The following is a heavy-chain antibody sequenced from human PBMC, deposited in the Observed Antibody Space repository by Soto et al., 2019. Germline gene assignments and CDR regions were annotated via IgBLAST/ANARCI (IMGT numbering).Heavy chain of an antibody. CDR3: AKDRHYPRDYFHY. CDR1: GFTFSSYA. J-gene: IGHJ4*01. Sequence: PGGSLRLSCAASGFTFSSYALSWVRQAPGKGLEWVSAISANGQGIYYADSVRGRFTISRDNSKNTIFLHMDSLRAEDTAVYYCAKDRHYPRDYFHYWGHGTLVTVSS. D-gene: IGHD3-10*01. V-gene: IGHV3-23*01. CDR2: ISANGQGI.